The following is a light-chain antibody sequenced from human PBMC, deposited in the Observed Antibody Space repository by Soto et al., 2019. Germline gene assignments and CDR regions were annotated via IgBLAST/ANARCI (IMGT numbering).Light chain of an antibody. J-gene: IGKJ4*01. CDR2: AAS. CDR3: QQRYSTPRT. V-gene: IGKV1-39*01. CDR1: QSISSY. Sequence: DIQMTQSPSYLSASLGDRVTITCRASQSISSYLNWYQKKPGKDPKLLIYAASSLQSGVPSRFSGIVSGTDFNLTISSLQTEDCATYERQQRYSTPRTFGGVKKVDIK.